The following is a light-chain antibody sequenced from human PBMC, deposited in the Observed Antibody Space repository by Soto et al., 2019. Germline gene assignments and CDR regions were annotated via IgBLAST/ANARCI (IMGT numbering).Light chain of an antibody. Sequence: QSALTQPRSVSGSPGQSVTISCTGTSGDVGGYNFVSWYQQHPGKAPTLMIFDVSQRPSGVPDRFSGSKSGNTASLTISGLQSDYEADYYCCSYGGSYTWVFGGGTKLTVL. V-gene: IGLV2-11*01. J-gene: IGLJ3*02. CDR3: CSYGGSYTWV. CDR2: DVS. CDR1: SGDVGGYNF.